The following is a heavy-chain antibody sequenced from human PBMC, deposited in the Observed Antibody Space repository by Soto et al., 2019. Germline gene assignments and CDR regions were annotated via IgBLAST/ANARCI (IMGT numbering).Heavy chain of an antibody. CDR1: GFIFSSYG. CDR3: ARERYGDYEGLDYYYYGMDV. CDR2: IWYDGSNK. D-gene: IGHD4-17*01. J-gene: IGHJ6*02. Sequence: GGSLRVSCAASGFIFSSYGMHWVRQAPGKGLEWVAVIWYDGSNKYYADSVKGRFTISRDNSKNTLYLQMNSLRAEDTAVYYCARERYGDYEGLDYYYYGMDVWGQGTTVTVSS. V-gene: IGHV3-33*01.